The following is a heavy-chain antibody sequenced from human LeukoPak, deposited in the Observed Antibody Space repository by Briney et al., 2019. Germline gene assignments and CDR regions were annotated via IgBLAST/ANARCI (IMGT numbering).Heavy chain of an antibody. CDR3: ARGRGRSSSWSHFDY. J-gene: IGHJ4*02. CDR1: GGSFSGYY. Sequence: SETLSLTCAVYGGSFSGYYWSWIRQPPGKGLEWIGEINHSGSTNYNPSLKSRVTISVDTSKNQFSLKLSSVTAADTAVYYCARGRGRSSSWSHFDYWGQGTLVTVSS. V-gene: IGHV4-34*01. D-gene: IGHD6-13*01. CDR2: INHSGST.